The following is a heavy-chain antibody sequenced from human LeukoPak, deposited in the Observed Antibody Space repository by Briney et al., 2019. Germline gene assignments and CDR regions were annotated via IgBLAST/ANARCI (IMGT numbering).Heavy chain of an antibody. J-gene: IGHJ4*02. CDR3: ARAKYSSGWQYYFDY. CDR1: GGSISSGNYR. CDR2: IYTSGST. Sequence: SQTLSLTCTVSGGSISSGNYRWSWIRQPAGKGLEWIGRIYTSGSTNYNPSLKSRVTMSVDTSKNQFSLKLSSVTAADTAVYYCARAKYSSGWQYYFDYWGQGTLVTVSS. V-gene: IGHV4-61*02. D-gene: IGHD6-19*01.